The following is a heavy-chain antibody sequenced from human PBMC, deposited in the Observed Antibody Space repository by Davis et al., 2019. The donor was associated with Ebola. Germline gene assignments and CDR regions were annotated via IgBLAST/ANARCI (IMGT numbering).Heavy chain of an antibody. Sequence: SQTLSLTCAVYGGSFNSYYWAWIRQPPGKGLEWIGEIKHSGGTTYNPSLKSRVTISVDTSKNQFSLKMSSVTAADTAVYYCASHSGRAPPLDWGQGTLVTVSS. CDR3: ASHSGRAPPLD. V-gene: IGHV4-34*01. CDR2: IKHSGGT. CDR1: GGSFNSYY. D-gene: IGHD6-19*01. J-gene: IGHJ4*02.